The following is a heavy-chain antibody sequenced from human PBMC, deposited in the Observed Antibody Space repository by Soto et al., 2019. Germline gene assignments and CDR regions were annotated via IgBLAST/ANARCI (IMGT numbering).Heavy chain of an antibody. D-gene: IGHD6-19*01. Sequence: QVQLVESGGGVVQPGRSLRLSCAASGFTFSSYGMHWVRQAPGKGLEWVAVIWYDGSNKYYADSVKGRFIISRDNSKNTLYLQMNSLRAEDTAVYYCARAKQWLPRRGIYYYYMDVWGKGTTVTVSS. CDR2: IWYDGSNK. V-gene: IGHV3-33*01. J-gene: IGHJ6*03. CDR1: GFTFSSYG. CDR3: ARAKQWLPRRGIYYYYMDV.